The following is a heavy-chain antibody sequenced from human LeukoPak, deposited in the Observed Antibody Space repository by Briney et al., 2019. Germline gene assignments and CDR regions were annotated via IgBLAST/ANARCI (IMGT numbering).Heavy chain of an antibody. CDR1: GFTFDDYA. CDR2: INWNSDSI. J-gene: IGHJ4*02. V-gene: IGHV3-9*01. CDR3: AKDNTMSSSGYFTYFDY. D-gene: IGHD3-22*01. Sequence: GGSLRLSCAVSGFTFDDYAMHWVRQVPGKGLEWVSGINWNSDSIGYADSVKGRFTSSRDNSKNSLYLQMNSLRTEDTALYYCAKDNTMSSSGYFTYFDYWGQGTLVTVSS.